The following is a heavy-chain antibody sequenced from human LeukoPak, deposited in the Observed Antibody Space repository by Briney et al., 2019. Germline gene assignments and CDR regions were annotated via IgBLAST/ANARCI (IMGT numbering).Heavy chain of an antibody. V-gene: IGHV4-59*01. Sequence: PSETLSLTSTVSGGSLSTYYWGWIRQPPGKGLEWIGYIYNSGGGTNSNPSLKSRVTISEDTSKNQFSLKLSSVTAADTAVYYCARRYRSGWSPTFDYWGQGILVTVSS. J-gene: IGHJ4*02. CDR2: IYNSGGGT. CDR3: ARRYRSGWSPTFDY. CDR1: GGSLSTYY. D-gene: IGHD6-19*01.